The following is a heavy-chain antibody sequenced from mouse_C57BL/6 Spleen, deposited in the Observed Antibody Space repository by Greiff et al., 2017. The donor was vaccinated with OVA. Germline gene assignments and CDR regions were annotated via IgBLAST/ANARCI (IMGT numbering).Heavy chain of an antibody. Sequence: VQLQQSGAELVKPGASVKLSCKASGYTFTSYWMQWVKQRPGQGLEWIGEIDPSDSYTNYNQKFKGKATLTVDTSSSTAYMQLSSLTSEDSAVYYCARGGGSRYYYAMDYWGQGTSVTVSS. D-gene: IGHD1-1*01. CDR1: GYTFTSYW. CDR2: IDPSDSYT. V-gene: IGHV1-50*01. J-gene: IGHJ4*01. CDR3: ARGGGSRYYYAMDY.